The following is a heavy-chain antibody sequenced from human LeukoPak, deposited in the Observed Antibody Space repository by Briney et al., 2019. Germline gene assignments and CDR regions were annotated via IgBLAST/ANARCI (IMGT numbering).Heavy chain of an antibody. Sequence: SETLSLTCTVSGGSISSSSYYWGWIRQPPGKGLEWIGSIYYSGSTYYNPSLKSRVTISVDMSKNQFSLKLSSVTAADTAVYYCAREVVPAAIWVYYYYYMDVWGKGTTVTVSS. D-gene: IGHD2-2*02. J-gene: IGHJ6*03. CDR3: AREVVPAAIWVYYYYYMDV. CDR1: GGSISSSSYY. V-gene: IGHV4-39*07. CDR2: IYYSGST.